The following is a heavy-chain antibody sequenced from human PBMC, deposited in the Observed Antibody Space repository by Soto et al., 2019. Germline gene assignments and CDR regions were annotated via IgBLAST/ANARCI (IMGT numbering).Heavy chain of an antibody. V-gene: IGHV3-23*01. CDR2: ISGSGGST. CDR1: GFTFSSYA. Sequence: GGSLRLSCAASGFTFSSYALSWVRQAPGKGLEWVSAISGSGGSTYYADSVKGRFTISRDNSKNTLYLQMNSLRAEDTAVYYCAKDNTIFVLVINSSPDAFDIWGQGTMVTVSS. J-gene: IGHJ3*02. CDR3: AKDNTIFVLVINSSPDAFDI. D-gene: IGHD3-3*01.